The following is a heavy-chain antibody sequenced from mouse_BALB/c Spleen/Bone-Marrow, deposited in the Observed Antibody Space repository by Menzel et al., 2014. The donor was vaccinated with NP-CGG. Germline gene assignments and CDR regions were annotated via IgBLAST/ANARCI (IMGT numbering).Heavy chain of an antibody. CDR1: GFTFSSYA. CDR2: ISRGGTT. D-gene: IGHD1-1*01. Sequence: EVMLVKSGGGLVKPGGSLKLSCAASGFTFSSYAMSWVRQTPVKRLEWVASISRGGTTYYPDSVKGRFTISRDNARNILYLQMSGLRSEDTAMYYCARNYYGTFAYWGQGTLVTVSA. V-gene: IGHV5-6-5*01. J-gene: IGHJ3*01. CDR3: ARNYYGTFAY.